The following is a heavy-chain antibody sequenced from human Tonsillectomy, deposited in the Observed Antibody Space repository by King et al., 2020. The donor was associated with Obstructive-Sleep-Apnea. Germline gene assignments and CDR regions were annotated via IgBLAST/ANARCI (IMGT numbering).Heavy chain of an antibody. CDR3: AASHYYYGAGTYFDY. D-gene: IGHD3-10*01. CDR1: GYSFTTYW. V-gene: IGHV5-51*01. Sequence: QLVQSGAEVKEPGESLKISCQGSGYSFTTYWIGWVRQMPGKGLDWMGIIYPGDSHTRYSPSFLGHVTISADESISTAYLHWSSLKASDTAMYYCAASHYYYGAGTYFDYWGQGTLVTVSS. J-gene: IGHJ4*02. CDR2: IYPGDSHT.